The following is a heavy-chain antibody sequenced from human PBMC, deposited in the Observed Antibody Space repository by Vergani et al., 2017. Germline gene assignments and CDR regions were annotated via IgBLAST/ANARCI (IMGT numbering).Heavy chain of an antibody. CDR1: GGSFSGYY. CDR2: INHSGST. D-gene: IGHD4-17*01. J-gene: IGHJ3*02. CDR3: AREGDYGDYMGAFDI. V-gene: IGHV4-34*01. Sequence: QVQLQQWGAGLLKPSETLSLTCAVYGGSFSGYYWSWIRQPPGKGLEWIGEINHSGSTNYNPSLKSRVTISVDTSKNQFSLKLSSVTAADTAVYYCAREGDYGDYMGAFDIWGQGTMVTVSS.